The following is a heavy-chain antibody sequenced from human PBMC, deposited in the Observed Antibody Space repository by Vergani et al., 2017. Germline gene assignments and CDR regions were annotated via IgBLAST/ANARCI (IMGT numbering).Heavy chain of an antibody. V-gene: IGHV3-23*01. D-gene: IGHD3-10*01. J-gene: IGHJ1*01. CDR3: AKDTRRVTMVRGSAEYFQH. CDR2: ISGSGGST. Sequence: EVQLLESGGGLVQPGGSLRLSCAASGFTFSSYAMSWVRQAPGKGLEWVSAISGSGGSTYYADSVKGRFTISRDNSKNTLYLQMNSLRAEDTALYYCAKDTRRVTMVRGSAEYFQHWGQGTLVTVSS. CDR1: GFTFSSYA.